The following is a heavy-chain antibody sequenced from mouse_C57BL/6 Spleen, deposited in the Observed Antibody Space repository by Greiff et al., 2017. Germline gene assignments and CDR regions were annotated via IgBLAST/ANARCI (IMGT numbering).Heavy chain of an antibody. Sequence: QVQLKQSGAELVKPGASVKISCKASGYAFSSYWMNWVKQRPGKGLEWIGQIYPGDGDTNYNGKFKGKATLTADKSSSTAYMQLSSLTSEDSAVYFCAVGTGFYALGYWGQGTSVTVSS. CDR1: GYAFSSYW. CDR2: IYPGDGDT. J-gene: IGHJ4*01. D-gene: IGHD4-1*01. V-gene: IGHV1-80*01. CDR3: AVGTGFYALGY.